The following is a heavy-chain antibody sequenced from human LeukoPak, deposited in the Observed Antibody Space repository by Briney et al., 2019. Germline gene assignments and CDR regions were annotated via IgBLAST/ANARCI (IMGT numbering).Heavy chain of an antibody. CDR2: IYPTGRT. CDR1: GFSINNGYY. Sequence: SETLSLTCTVSGFSINNGYYWAWIRQPPGKELEWFGSIYPTGRTYYNPSLQSRVTISVDTSKSLFSLRLSSVTAADTAVYYCARGAASLRAFDYWGQGTLVSVSS. V-gene: IGHV4-38-2*02. D-gene: IGHD3-16*01. CDR3: ARGAASLRAFDY. J-gene: IGHJ4*02.